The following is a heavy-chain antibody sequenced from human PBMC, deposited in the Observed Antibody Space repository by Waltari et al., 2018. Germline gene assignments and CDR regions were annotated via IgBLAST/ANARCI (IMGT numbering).Heavy chain of an antibody. CDR3: AKGGGWLQDY. J-gene: IGHJ4*02. D-gene: IGHD5-12*01. Sequence: EVQLVESGGGLAQPGGSLRLSCVASGFTFSSDWMHWVRQAPGKGLVWVSRINSDGSTTNYADSVKGRFTISRDNAKNTLYLQMNSLRAEDTAVYYCAKGGGWLQDYWGQGTLVTVSS. CDR1: GFTFSSDW. V-gene: IGHV3-74*01. CDR2: INSDGSTT.